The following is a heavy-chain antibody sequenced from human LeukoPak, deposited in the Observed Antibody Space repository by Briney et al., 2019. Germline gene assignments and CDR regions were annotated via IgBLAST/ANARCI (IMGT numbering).Heavy chain of an antibody. Sequence: ASVTVSCKVSGNSLSELSIQWVRQAPGKGLECMRGLDPEEAKMVYAQNFQGRVTMTEDTSTQTAFMELSGLTSDDTAVYYCTTRSGDFWSGFVNWGQGTLVTVSS. V-gene: IGHV1-24*01. D-gene: IGHD3-3*01. CDR3: TTRSGDFWSGFVN. CDR1: GNSLSELS. CDR2: LDPEEAKM. J-gene: IGHJ4*02.